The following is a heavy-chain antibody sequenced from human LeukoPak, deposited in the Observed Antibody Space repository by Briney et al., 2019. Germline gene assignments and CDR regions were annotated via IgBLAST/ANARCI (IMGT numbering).Heavy chain of an antibody. Sequence: SETLSLTCVVYGESFSGYSWSWIRQPPGKGLEWIGEINQRRNTNYNPSLKSRVTISVDTSKNQFSLKLSSVTAADTAVYYCARSMVRGVKHYWGQGTLVTVSS. J-gene: IGHJ4*02. CDR3: ARSMVRGVKHY. CDR1: GESFSGYS. D-gene: IGHD3-10*01. V-gene: IGHV4-34*01. CDR2: INQRRNT.